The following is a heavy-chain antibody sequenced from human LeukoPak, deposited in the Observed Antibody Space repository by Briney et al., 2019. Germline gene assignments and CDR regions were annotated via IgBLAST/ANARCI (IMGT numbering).Heavy chain of an antibody. V-gene: IGHV1-46*01. D-gene: IGHD2-15*01. CDR1: GYTFTSYY. J-gene: IGHJ6*03. CDR3: ARVGYCSGGSCPRRNYYYYYMDV. CDR2: INPSGGST. Sequence: ASVKVSCKASGYTFTSYYMHWVRQAPGQGLEWMGIINPSGGSTNYAQKFQGRVTITADESTSTAYMELSSLRSEDTAVYYCARVGYCSGGSCPRRNYYYYYMDVWGKGTTVTISS.